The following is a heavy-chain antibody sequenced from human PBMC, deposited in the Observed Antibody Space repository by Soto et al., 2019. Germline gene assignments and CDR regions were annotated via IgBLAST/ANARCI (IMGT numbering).Heavy chain of an antibody. V-gene: IGHV1-69*13. CDR3: ARSIVVVPAAEMDGWFDP. CDR2: IIPIFGTA. Sequence: ASVKVSCKASGYTFTSYYMHWVRQAPGQGLEWMGGIIPIFGTANYAQKFQGRVTITADESTSTAYMELSSLRSDDTAVYYCARSIVVVPAAEMDGWFDPWGQGTLVTVSS. CDR1: GYTFTSYY. J-gene: IGHJ5*02. D-gene: IGHD2-2*01.